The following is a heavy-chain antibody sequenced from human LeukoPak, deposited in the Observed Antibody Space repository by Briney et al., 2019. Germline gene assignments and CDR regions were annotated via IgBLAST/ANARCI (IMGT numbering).Heavy chain of an antibody. CDR1: GFTFSSYW. CDR2: IKQDGREK. J-gene: IGHJ4*02. D-gene: IGHD5-18*01. V-gene: IGHV3-7*01. CDR3: AREGQGARGYSYGLDY. Sequence: QPGGSLRLSCAASGFTFSSYWMSWVRQAPGKGREWVANIKQDGREKYYVDSVKGRFTISRDNAKNSLYLQMNSLRAEDTAVYYCAREGQGARGYSYGLDYWGQGTLVTVSS.